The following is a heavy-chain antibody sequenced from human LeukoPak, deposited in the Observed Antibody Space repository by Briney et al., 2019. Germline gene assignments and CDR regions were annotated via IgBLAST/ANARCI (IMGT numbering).Heavy chain of an antibody. J-gene: IGHJ4*02. D-gene: IGHD1-26*01. CDR2: IIPILGIA. V-gene: IGHV1-69*04. Sequence: ASVKVSCKASVGTFSSYAISWVRQAPGQGLEWMGRIIPILGIANYAQKFQGRVTITADKSTSTAYMELSSLRSEDTAVYYCARALDFRGGSHPGYWGQGTLVTVSS. CDR1: VGTFSSYA. CDR3: ARALDFRGGSHPGY.